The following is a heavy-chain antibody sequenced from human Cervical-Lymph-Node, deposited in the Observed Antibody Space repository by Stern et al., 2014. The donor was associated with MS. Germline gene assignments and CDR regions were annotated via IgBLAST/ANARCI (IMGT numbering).Heavy chain of an antibody. V-gene: IGHV4-61*02. CDR3: ARRSGHASPSPGFHS. Sequence: QLQLQESGPGLVKPSETLSLTCSVSGASINSGDYYWSWLRQPAGKALEWIGRIYTSGGTNYNSSLGSRVSISGDVSQHQFSLDLSSVTAADTAVYYCARRSGHASPSPGFHSWGQGILVTVSS. CDR2: IYTSGGT. D-gene: IGHD5-12*01. J-gene: IGHJ4*02. CDR1: GASINSGDYY.